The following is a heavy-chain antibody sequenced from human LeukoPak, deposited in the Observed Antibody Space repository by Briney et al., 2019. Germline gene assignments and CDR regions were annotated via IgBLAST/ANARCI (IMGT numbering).Heavy chain of an antibody. CDR1: GYTFTGYY. D-gene: IGHD3-9*01. V-gene: IGHV1-2*02. CDR3: ARSPRASFDWYHFDY. Sequence: ASVKVSCKASGYTFTGYYMHWVRQAPGQGLEWMGWINPNSGGTNYAQKFQGRVTMTRGTSISTAYMELSRLRSDDTAVYYCARSPRASFDWYHFDYWGQGTLVTVSS. J-gene: IGHJ4*02. CDR2: INPNSGGT.